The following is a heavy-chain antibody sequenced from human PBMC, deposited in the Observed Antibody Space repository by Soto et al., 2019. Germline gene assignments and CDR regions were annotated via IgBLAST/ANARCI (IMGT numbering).Heavy chain of an antibody. Sequence: VQLVESGEGLVQPGGSLRLSCAASGFTFSSYAMHWVRQAPGKGLEYVSVISSNGGITYYADSVKDRFTMSRDNAQNTRYRQMGSLRAEDIAVYYCAVATKYYYDGMDVWGHGTRVIVSS. D-gene: IGHD5-12*01. V-gene: IGHV3-64*02. CDR3: AVATKYYYDGMDV. CDR2: ISSNGGIT. CDR1: GFTFSSYA. J-gene: IGHJ6*02.